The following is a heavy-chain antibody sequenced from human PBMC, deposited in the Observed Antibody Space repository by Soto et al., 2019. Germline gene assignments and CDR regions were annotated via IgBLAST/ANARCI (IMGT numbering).Heavy chain of an antibody. Sequence: SETLSLTCTVSGGSISSVSYYWGWIRQPPGKGLEWIGSIYYSGSAYYSPSLKSRVTMSVDTSKNQLSLKLSSVTAADTAVFYCARLHCNSPNCVPLDPWGQGTLVTVSS. CDR2: IYYSGSA. D-gene: IGHD2-2*01. J-gene: IGHJ5*02. CDR1: GGSISSVSYY. V-gene: IGHV4-39*01. CDR3: ARLHCNSPNCVPLDP.